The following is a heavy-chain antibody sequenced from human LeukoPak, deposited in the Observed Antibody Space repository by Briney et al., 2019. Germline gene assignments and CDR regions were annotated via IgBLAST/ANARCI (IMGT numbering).Heavy chain of an antibody. D-gene: IGHD2-2*01. V-gene: IGHV4-30-4*08. J-gene: IGHJ4*02. CDR2: SYYSGST. CDR3: ATRLDCSSTSCYANFDY. Sequence: SQTLSLTCTVSGGSISSGDYYWSWISQTPGKGLEWIRYSYYSGSTYYNPSLKSRVTISVDTSKNQFSLKLSSVTAADTAVYYCATRLDCSSTSCYANFDYWGQRTLVTVSS. CDR1: GGSISSGDYY.